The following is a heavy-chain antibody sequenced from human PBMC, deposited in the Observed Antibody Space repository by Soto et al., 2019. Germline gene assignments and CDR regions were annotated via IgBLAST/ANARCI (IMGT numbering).Heavy chain of an antibody. D-gene: IGHD3-22*01. CDR2: INAGNGNT. CDR1: GYTFTSYA. Sequence: QVQLVQSGAEVKKPGASVKVSCKASGYTFTSYAIHWVRQAPGQRLEWMGWINAGNGNTKYSQKFQGRVTISRDTSASTAYMELSSVRSEDTAVYYCARGDYYDIHDYWGQGTLVTVSS. J-gene: IGHJ4*02. CDR3: ARGDYYDIHDY. V-gene: IGHV1-3*01.